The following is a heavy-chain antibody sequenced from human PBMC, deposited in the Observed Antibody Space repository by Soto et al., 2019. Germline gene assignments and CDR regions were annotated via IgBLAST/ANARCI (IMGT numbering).Heavy chain of an antibody. J-gene: IGHJ4*02. CDR3: AKGGTTVTYFDY. CDR1: GFTFSSYG. Sequence: PGGSLRLSCAASGFTFSSYGMHWVRQAPGKGLEWVAVISYDGSNKYYADSVKGRFTISRDNSKNTLYLQMNSLRAEDTAVYYCAKGGTTVTYFDYWGQGTLVTVSS. V-gene: IGHV3-30*18. CDR2: ISYDGSNK. D-gene: IGHD4-17*01.